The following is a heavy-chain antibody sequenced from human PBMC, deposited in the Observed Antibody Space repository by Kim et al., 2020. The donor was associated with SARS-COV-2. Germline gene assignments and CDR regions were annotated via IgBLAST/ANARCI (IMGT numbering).Heavy chain of an antibody. CDR1: GFTFSSYG. CDR2: IWADGSNT. J-gene: IGHJ3*02. D-gene: IGHD2-2*01. Sequence: GGSLRLSCAASGFTFSSYGMHWVRQAPGKGLEWVAVIWADGSNTYYADSVKGRFTISRDNSKNTLYLQMNSLRAEDTAVYYCAKDQLGSNQLGAFDIWGQGTMVTVSS. V-gene: IGHV3-33*06. CDR3: AKDQLGSNQLGAFDI.